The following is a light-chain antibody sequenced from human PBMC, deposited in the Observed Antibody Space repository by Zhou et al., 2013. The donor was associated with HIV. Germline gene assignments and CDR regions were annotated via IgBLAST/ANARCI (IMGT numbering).Light chain of an antibody. CDR1: QSLLPSEGKTF. CDR3: MQGTHWPPT. V-gene: IGKV2-29*03. CDR2: EVS. Sequence: DIVMTQSPVSLSVTPGQPASISCKSSQSLLPSEGKTFLHWYLQRPGQPPQLLISEVSNRFSEVPDRFRGSGSGTDFTLKISRVEAEDVGVYYCMQGTHWPPTFGQGTKVGNQT. J-gene: IGKJ1*01.